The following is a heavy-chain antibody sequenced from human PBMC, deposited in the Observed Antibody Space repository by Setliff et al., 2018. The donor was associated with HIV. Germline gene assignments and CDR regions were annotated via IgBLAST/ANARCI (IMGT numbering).Heavy chain of an antibody. V-gene: IGHV4-61*09. CDR1: GASISSGSHY. D-gene: IGHD4-17*01. CDR3: AKKGNGDYHLDY. CDR2: IYTGGNA. J-gene: IGHJ4*02. Sequence: SETLSLTCTVFGASISSGSHYWSWIRQPAGKGREWIGHIYTGGNANYNPSLQSSVTISVDTSKNQFSLMLGSMTAADTAVYSCAKKGNGDYHLDYWGQGTLVTVSS.